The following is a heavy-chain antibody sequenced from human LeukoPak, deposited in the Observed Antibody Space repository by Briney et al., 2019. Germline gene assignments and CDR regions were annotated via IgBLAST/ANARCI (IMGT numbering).Heavy chain of an antibody. CDR1: GFTFDDYA. Sequence: GGSLGLSCAASGFTFDDYAMHWVRQAPGKGLEWVSGISWSSGSIGYADSVKGRFTISRDNAKNSLYLQMNSLRAEDTAVYYCAKDLCSSGWACYYYYGMDVWGQGTTVTVS. CDR2: ISWSSGSI. CDR3: AKDLCSSGWACYYYYGMDV. V-gene: IGHV3-9*01. J-gene: IGHJ6*02. D-gene: IGHD6-19*01.